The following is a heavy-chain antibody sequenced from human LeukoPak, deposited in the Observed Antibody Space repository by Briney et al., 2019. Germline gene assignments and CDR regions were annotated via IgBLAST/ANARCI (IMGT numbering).Heavy chain of an antibody. J-gene: IGHJ3*02. CDR2: IGTAGDT. D-gene: IGHD1-26*01. Sequence: RGSLRLSCAASGFTFSSYDMHWVRQATGKGLEWVSAIGTAGDTYYPGSVKGRFTISRENAKNSLYLQMNSLRAEDTAVHYCARDGALFSEWELLDDAFDIWGQGTMVTVSS. CDR3: ARDGALFSEWELLDDAFDI. CDR1: GFTFSSYD. V-gene: IGHV3-13*01.